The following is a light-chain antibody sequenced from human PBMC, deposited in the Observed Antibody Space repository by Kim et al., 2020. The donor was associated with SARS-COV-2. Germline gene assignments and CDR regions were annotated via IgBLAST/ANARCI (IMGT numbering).Light chain of an antibody. J-gene: IGKJ2*01. CDR3: QHYNNWPYT. V-gene: IGKV3-15*01. Sequence: CVSPGERATLYCRARQSVSSNLAWYQQKPGQAPRLLIYGASNRATDIPARFSGSGSGTEFTLTISSLQSEDFAVYYCQHYNNWPYTFGQGTKLGI. CDR1: QSVSSN. CDR2: GAS.